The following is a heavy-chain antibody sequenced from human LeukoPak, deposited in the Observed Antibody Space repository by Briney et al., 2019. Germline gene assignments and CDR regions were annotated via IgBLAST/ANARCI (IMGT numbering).Heavy chain of an antibody. CDR2: ISGSGGST. D-gene: IGHD3-10*01. V-gene: IGHV3-23*01. Sequence: PGGSLRLSCAASGFTFSSYAMSWVRQAPGKGLEWVSAISGSGGSTYYADSVKGRFTISRDNSKNTLYLQMNSLRAEDTAVYCCAKHYYGSGSYDYWGQGTLVTVSS. J-gene: IGHJ4*02. CDR3: AKHYYGSGSYDY. CDR1: GFTFSSYA.